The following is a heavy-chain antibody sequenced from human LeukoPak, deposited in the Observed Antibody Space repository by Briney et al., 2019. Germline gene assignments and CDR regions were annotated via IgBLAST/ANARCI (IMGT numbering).Heavy chain of an antibody. J-gene: IGHJ4*02. CDR1: GFTFSSYE. V-gene: IGHV3-48*03. Sequence: GGSLRLSCAASGFTFSSYEMNWVRQAPGKGLEWVSYISSSGSTIYYADSVKGRFTISRDNAKNSLYLQMNSLRAEDTAVYYSASLWFGELGGYWGQGTLVTVSS. D-gene: IGHD3-10*01. CDR2: ISSSGSTI. CDR3: ASLWFGELGGY.